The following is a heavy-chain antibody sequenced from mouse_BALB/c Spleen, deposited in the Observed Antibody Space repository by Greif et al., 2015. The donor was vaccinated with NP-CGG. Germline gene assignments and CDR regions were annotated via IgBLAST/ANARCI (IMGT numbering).Heavy chain of an antibody. J-gene: IGHJ1*01. Sequence: EVQGVESGGGLVQPGGSLRPSCATSGFTFSDFYMEWVRQPPGKRLEWIAASRNKANDYTTEYSASVKGRFIVSRDTSQSILYLQMNALRAEDTAIYYCARDDGYWYFDVWGAGTTVTVSS. CDR2: SRNKANDYTT. CDR3: ARDDGYWYFDV. D-gene: IGHD1-1*02. V-gene: IGHV7-1*02. CDR1: GFTFSDFY.